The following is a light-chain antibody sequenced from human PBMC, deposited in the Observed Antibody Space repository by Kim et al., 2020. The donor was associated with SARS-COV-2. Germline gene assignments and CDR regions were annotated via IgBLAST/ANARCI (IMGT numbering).Light chain of an antibody. J-gene: IGKJ2*01. CDR1: QSVSSSY. Sequence: SLSPGERATLSCRASQSVSSSYLAWYQQKPGQAPRLLIYGASSRATGIPDRFSGSGSGTDFTLTISRLEPEDFAVYYCQQYGSPYTFGQGTKPEI. CDR2: GAS. CDR3: QQYGSPYT. V-gene: IGKV3-20*01.